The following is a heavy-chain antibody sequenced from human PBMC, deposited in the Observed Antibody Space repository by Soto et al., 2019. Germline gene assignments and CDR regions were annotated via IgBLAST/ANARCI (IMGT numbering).Heavy chain of an antibody. CDR1: GGSFSGDF. J-gene: IGHJ4*02. Sequence: PSETLSFTCAVYGGSFSGDFWRWSRQPPGKGLVWSKEINHSGSTNYNPSLKSRATISVDTSKNQFSLKLSSVTAADTAVYYCAREFNYDYWNGYSCQGYFDNWGQGTQVTVSS. CDR3: AREFNYDYWNGYSCQGYFDN. V-gene: IGHV4-34*01. CDR2: INHSGST. D-gene: IGHD3-3*01.